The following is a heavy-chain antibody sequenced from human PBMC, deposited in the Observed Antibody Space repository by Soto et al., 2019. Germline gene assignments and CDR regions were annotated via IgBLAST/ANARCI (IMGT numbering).Heavy chain of an antibody. CDR2: ISSSSSTI. J-gene: IGHJ6*02. CDR1: GLTVSHNY. CDR3: AGVAGYSSGWYQTYYYYYGMDV. V-gene: IGHV3-48*02. Sequence: GGSLRLSCVASGLTVSHNYMAWVRQAPGKGLEWVSYISSSSSTIYYADSVKGRFTISRDNAKNSLYLQMNSLRDEDTAVYYCAGVAGYSSGWYQTYYYYYGMDVWGQGTTVTVSS. D-gene: IGHD6-19*01.